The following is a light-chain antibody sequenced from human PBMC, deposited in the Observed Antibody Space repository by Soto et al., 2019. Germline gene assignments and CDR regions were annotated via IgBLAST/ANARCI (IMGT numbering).Light chain of an antibody. CDR1: QSVSSSY. CDR3: QQYGSSPFT. J-gene: IGKJ3*01. V-gene: IGKV3-20*01. Sequence: EIVLTQSPGTLSLSPGDRATLSCRASQSVSSSYLAWYQQKPGQAPRLLIYGASSRATGIPDRFSGSGSGTDFTLTISRLEPGDFAVYYCQQYGSSPFTFGPGTKVDIK. CDR2: GAS.